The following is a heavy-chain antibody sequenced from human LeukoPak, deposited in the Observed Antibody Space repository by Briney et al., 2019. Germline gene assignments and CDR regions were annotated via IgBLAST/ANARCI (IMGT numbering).Heavy chain of an antibody. V-gene: IGHV4-59*01. CDR2: IYYSGST. CDR3: ARADYDILTGYSYGMDV. J-gene: IGHJ6*02. Sequence: PSETLSLTCTVSGGSISSYYWSWIRQPPGKGLEWIGYIYYSGSTNYNPSLKSRVTISVDTSKNQFSLKLSSVTAADTAVYYCARADYDILTGYSYGMDVWGQGTTVTVSS. CDR1: GGSISSYY. D-gene: IGHD3-9*01.